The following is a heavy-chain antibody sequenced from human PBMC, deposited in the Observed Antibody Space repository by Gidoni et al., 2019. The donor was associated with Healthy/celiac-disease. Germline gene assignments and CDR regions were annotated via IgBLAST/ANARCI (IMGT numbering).Heavy chain of an antibody. CDR3: ARGIRFLEWLDPYYMDV. V-gene: IGHV1-8*01. J-gene: IGHJ6*03. Sequence: QVQLVQSGAEVKKPGASVKVSCKASGYTFTSYDINWVRQATGQGLEWMGWMNPNSGNTGYAQKFQGRVTMTRNTSISTAYMELSSLRSEDTAVYYCARGIRFLEWLDPYYMDVWGKGTTVTVSS. D-gene: IGHD3-3*01. CDR2: MNPNSGNT. CDR1: GYTFTSYD.